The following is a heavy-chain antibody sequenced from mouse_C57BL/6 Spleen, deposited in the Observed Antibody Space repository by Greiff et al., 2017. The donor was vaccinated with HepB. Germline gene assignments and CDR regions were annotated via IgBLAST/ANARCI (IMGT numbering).Heavy chain of an antibody. D-gene: IGHD2-1*01. V-gene: IGHV1-61*01. CDR1: GYNFTSYW. CDR3: ARGYVNYNTFDY. CDR2: IYPSDSET. J-gene: IGHJ2*01. Sequence: QVQLQQPGAELVRPGSSVKLSCKASGYNFTSYWMDWVKQRPGHGLEWIGNIYPSDSETHYNQKFKDKATLTVDKSSSTAYMQLSSLTSEDSAVYYCARGYVNYNTFDYWGQGTTLTVSS.